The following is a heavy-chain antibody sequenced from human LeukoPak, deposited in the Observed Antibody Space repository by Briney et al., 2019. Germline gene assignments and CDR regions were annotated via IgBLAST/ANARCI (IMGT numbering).Heavy chain of an antibody. CDR2: IRGSGGST. V-gene: IGHV3-23*01. CDR1: GFTVSSNY. Sequence: GGSLRLSCAASGFTVSSNYMSWVRQAPGKGLEWVSAIRGSGGSTYYADSVKGRFTISRDNSRNTLYLQMNSLRAEDTAVYYCAKEGGLYDSSGYYDNVLDCWGQGTLVTVSS. J-gene: IGHJ4*02. D-gene: IGHD3-22*01. CDR3: AKEGGLYDSSGYYDNVLDC.